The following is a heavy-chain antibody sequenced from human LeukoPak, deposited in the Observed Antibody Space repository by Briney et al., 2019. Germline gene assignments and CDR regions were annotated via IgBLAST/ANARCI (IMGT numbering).Heavy chain of an antibody. D-gene: IGHD3-22*01. CDR3: TRETTHYYDSSGYFFTANNWFDP. V-gene: IGHV3-15*01. CDR1: GFTFHAFE. J-gene: IGHJ5*02. CDR2: IKSKTDGGTT. Sequence: GGSLRLSCAASGFTFHAFEMHWVRHAPGKGLEWVGRIKSKTDGGTTDYAAPVKGRFTVSRDDSKTTLYLQMNSLKTEDTAVYYCTRETTHYYDSSGYFFTANNWFDPWGQGMLVTVSS.